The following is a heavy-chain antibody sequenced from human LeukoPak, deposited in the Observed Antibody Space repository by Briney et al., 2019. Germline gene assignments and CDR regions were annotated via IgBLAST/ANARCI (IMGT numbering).Heavy chain of an antibody. Sequence: GGSLRLSCAASGFTFSDYYMSWIRQAPGKGLEWVALISYDGINKYYADSVKGRFTISRDNSKTTLYLQMSSLRVRNMVVYYYARDRSSSWVNPYDSDYWGQGTQVTVSS. J-gene: IGHJ4*02. D-gene: IGHD6-13*01. CDR2: ISYDGINK. CDR3: ARDRSSSWVNPYDSDY. V-gene: IGHV3-30*03. CDR1: GFTFSDYY.